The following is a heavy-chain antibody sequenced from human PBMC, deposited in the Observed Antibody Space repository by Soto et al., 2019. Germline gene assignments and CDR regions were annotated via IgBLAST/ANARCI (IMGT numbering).Heavy chain of an antibody. V-gene: IGHV3-30*18. CDR1: VFTFSSYG. Sequence: WWSLRLSCSASVFTFSSYGMHWFRQAPGKGLEWVAVISHDGSNKYYADSVKGRFTISRDNSKNTLYLQMNSLRAEDTAVYYCAKADENSSGYFDYWGQGTLVTVSS. CDR3: AKADENSSGYFDY. CDR2: ISHDGSNK. J-gene: IGHJ4*02. D-gene: IGHD3-22*01.